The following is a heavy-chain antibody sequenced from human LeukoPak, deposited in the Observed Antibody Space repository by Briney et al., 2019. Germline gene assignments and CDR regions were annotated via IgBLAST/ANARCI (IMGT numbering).Heavy chain of an antibody. CDR3: ASRHYDFWSGKYYFDY. V-gene: IGHV4-38-2*02. CDR1: GYSITSAYY. CDR2: FFLKGST. Sequence: SETLSLTCTVSGYSITSAYYWGWIRQPPGKGLEWIGSFFLKGSTYYNPSLKSRVTISVDTSKNQFSLKLSSVTAADTAVYYCASRHYDFWSGKYYFDYWGQGTLVTVSS. J-gene: IGHJ4*02. D-gene: IGHD3-3*01.